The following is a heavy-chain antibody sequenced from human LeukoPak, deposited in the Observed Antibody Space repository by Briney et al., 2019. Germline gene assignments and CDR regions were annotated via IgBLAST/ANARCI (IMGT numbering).Heavy chain of an antibody. J-gene: IGHJ4*02. CDR1: EFTFSSYG. Sequence: GGSLRLSCAASEFTFSSYGMSWVRQAPGKGLEWVSWISGNTANAYYADSVQGRFSISRDNSKNTLYLQMNSLRAEDTAVYYCAKSHASSPGYSSSPVSFDYWGQGTLVTVSS. V-gene: IGHV3-23*01. D-gene: IGHD6-13*01. CDR2: ISGNTANA. CDR3: AKSHASSPGYSSSPVSFDY.